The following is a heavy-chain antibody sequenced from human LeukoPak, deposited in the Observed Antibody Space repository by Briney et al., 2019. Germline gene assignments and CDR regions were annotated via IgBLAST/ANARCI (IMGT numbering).Heavy chain of an antibody. V-gene: IGHV3-21*04. J-gene: IGHJ4*02. CDR3: AKRKSSSGWYYFDY. Sequence: PGGSLRLSCAASGFTFSSYSMNWVRQAPGKGLEWVSSISSSSSYIYYADSVKGRFTISRDNAKNSLYLQMNSLRAEDTAVYYCAKRKSSSGWYYFDYWGQGTLVTVSS. D-gene: IGHD6-19*01. CDR1: GFTFSSYS. CDR2: ISSSSSYI.